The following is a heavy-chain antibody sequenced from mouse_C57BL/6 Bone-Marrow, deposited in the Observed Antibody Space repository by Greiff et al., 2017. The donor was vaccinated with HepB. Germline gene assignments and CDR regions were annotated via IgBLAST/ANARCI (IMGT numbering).Heavy chain of an antibody. CDR1: GYTFTDYY. CDR3: ARTLYYYDSSYWYFDV. V-gene: IGHV1-77*01. Sequence: QVQLQQSGAELVKPGASVKISCKASGYTFTDYYINWVKQRPGQGLEWIGKIGPGSGSTYYNEKFKGKDTLTADKSSSTAYMQLSSLTSEDSAVYFCARTLYYYDSSYWYFDVWGTGTTVTVSS. CDR2: IGPGSGST. D-gene: IGHD1-1*01. J-gene: IGHJ1*03.